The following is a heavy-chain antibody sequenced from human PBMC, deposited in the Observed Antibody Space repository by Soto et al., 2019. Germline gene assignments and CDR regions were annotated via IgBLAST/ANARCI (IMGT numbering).Heavy chain of an antibody. Sequence: GGSLRLSCAASGFTFSSYAMHWVRQAPGKGLERVAVISYDGSNKYYADSVKGRFTISRDNSKNTLYLQMNSLRAEDTAVYYCARSLLRYFVWLSHYGMDVSGQGTTGT. J-gene: IGHJ6*02. V-gene: IGHV3-30-3*01. CDR3: ARSLLRYFVWLSHYGMDV. D-gene: IGHD3-9*01. CDR2: ISYDGSNK. CDR1: GFTFSSYA.